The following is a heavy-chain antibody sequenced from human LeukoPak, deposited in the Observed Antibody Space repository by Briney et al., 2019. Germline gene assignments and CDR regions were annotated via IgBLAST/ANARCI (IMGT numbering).Heavy chain of an antibody. CDR2: ISGSGGST. CDR1: GFTFSSYA. Sequence: GGSLRLSCAASGFTFSSYAMSWVRQAPGKGLEWVSAISGSGGSTYYADSVKGRFTISRDNSKNTLYLQMNSLRAEDTAVYYCAEDTPFRAFSYQVYFDYWGQGTLVAVSS. J-gene: IGHJ4*02. CDR3: AEDTPFRAFSYQVYFDY. D-gene: IGHD2-2*01. V-gene: IGHV3-23*01.